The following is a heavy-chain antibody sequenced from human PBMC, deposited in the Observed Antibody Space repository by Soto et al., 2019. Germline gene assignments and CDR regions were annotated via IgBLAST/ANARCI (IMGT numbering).Heavy chain of an antibody. CDR2: IYYSGYT. J-gene: IGHJ6*02. CDR3: ARHNGPLYVGYYYDMDV. CDR1: GGSISSSSYY. V-gene: IGHV4-39*01. D-gene: IGHD3-16*01. Sequence: QLQLQESGPGLVKPSETLSLTCTVSGGSISSSSYYWGWIRQPPGKGLEWIGSIYYSGYTYYNPSLQRRVTISVDTSNNQFSLKLSSVTAADTAVYYCARHNGPLYVGYYYDMDVWGQGTTVTVSS.